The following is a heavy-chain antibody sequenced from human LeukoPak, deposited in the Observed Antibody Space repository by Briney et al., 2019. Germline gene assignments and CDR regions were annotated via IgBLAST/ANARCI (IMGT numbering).Heavy chain of an antibody. CDR3: ARSSARNYDFWSGYGKASGAFDI. D-gene: IGHD3-3*01. CDR1: GGSFSGYY. J-gene: IGHJ3*02. Sequence: SETLSLTXAVYGGSFSGYYWRWIRQPPGKGLEWIGEINHSGSTNYNPSLKSRVTISVDTSKNQFSLKLSSVTAADTAVYYCARSSARNYDFWSGYGKASGAFDIWGQGTMVTVSS. CDR2: INHSGST. V-gene: IGHV4-34*01.